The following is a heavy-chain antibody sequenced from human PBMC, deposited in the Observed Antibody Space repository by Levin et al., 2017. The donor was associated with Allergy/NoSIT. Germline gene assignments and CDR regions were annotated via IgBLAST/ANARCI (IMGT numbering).Heavy chain of an antibody. CDR1: GFTFSDSY. V-gene: IGHV3-11*03. J-gene: IGHJ5*02. Sequence: PGGSLRLSCAASGFTFSDSYMTWIRQAPGKGLEWLSYISSRGTYANYADSVKGRFTISSDNAKNSLSLQMNSLRAEDTAVYYCARTVGSGDCSGGSCSNWFDPWGQGTLVTVSS. CDR3: ARTVGSGDCSGGSCSNWFDP. D-gene: IGHD2-15*01. CDR2: ISSRGTYA.